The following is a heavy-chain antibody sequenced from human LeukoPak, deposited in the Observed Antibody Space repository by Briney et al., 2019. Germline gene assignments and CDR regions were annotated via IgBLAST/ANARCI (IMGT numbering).Heavy chain of an antibody. CDR1: GFTFNNYG. J-gene: IGHJ4*02. CDR3: ARDRYYGSGSYGLSYYFDY. Sequence: TGGSLRLSCAASGFTFNNYGMQWVRQAPGKGREWGAIIWYDGSNKYYADSVKGRVTISRDNSKNTLYLRMNSLRAEDTAVYYCARDRYYGSGSYGLSYYFDYWGQGTLVTVSS. D-gene: IGHD3-10*01. V-gene: IGHV3-33*01. CDR2: IWYDGSNK.